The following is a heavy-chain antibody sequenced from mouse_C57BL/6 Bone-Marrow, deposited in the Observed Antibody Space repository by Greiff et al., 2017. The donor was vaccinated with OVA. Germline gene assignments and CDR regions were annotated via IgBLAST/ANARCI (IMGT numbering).Heavy chain of an antibody. CDR3: ARHGHDDYDLYAMDY. D-gene: IGHD2-4*01. V-gene: IGHV5-12*01. CDR1: GFTFSDYY. J-gene: IGHJ4*01. Sequence: EVKLVESGGGLVQPGGSLKLSCAASGFTFSDYYMYWVRQTPEKRLEWVAYISNGGGSTYYPDTVKGRFTISRDNAKNTLYLQMSRLKSEDTAMYYCARHGHDDYDLYAMDYWGQGTSVTVSS. CDR2: ISNGGGST.